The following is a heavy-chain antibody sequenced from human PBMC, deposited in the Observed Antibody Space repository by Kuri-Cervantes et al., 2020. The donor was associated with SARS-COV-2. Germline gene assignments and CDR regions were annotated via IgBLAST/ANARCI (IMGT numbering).Heavy chain of an antibody. V-gene: IGHV3-30*18. CDR2: ISHDGKNK. CDR3: AKDRVGVQDF. D-gene: IGHD2-21*01. Sequence: GESLKISCAASVFNFSRADMHWVRQAPGKGLEWVAVISHDGKNKKCIASGKGRFTISRDNSQNTLYLHMKSLRSEDTAMYYCAKDRVGVQDFWGQGTLVTVSS. J-gene: IGHJ4*02. CDR1: VFNFSRAD.